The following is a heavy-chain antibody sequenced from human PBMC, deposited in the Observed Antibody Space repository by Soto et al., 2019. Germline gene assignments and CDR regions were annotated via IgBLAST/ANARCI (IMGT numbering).Heavy chain of an antibody. D-gene: IGHD3-3*01. J-gene: IGHJ6*01. CDR3: LRAWSGYSDYGMDV. CDR1: GYTFTCDG. Sequence: ASVQVSCKASGYTFTCDGLSLLRQAPRQRLEGMGWISAYNVKTNLAQQLQGRDTMTTDTSPSTAHMELRTLRSDGPAVDSFLRAWSGYSDYGMDVWGQGITVTVSS. CDR2: ISAYNVKT. V-gene: IGHV1-18*01.